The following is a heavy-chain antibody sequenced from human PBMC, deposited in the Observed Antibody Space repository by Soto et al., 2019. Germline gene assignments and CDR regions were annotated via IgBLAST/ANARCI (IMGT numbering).Heavy chain of an antibody. J-gene: IGHJ6*02. CDR2: MNPINGAT. Sequence: GASVKVSCKASGYDFTAYDINCVRQASGQGLEWMGWMNPINGATGTARRFQGRVSMTRNTDTGTAYLELTSLRSDDTAVYFCGRGPSPRAPAGGTPYYYAMDVWGQGTTVTVSS. V-gene: IGHV1-8*02. CDR1: GYDFTAYD. CDR3: GRGPSPRAPAGGTPYYYAMDV. D-gene: IGHD2-2*01.